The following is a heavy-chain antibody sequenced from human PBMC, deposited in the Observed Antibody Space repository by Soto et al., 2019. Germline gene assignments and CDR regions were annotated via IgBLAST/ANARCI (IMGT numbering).Heavy chain of an antibody. CDR1: GFTFSSYG. CDR3: AKERYGQLWLEDYGLDV. J-gene: IGHJ6*02. Sequence: QVQLVESGGGVVQSGRSLRLSCAASGFTFSSYGIQWVRQAPGKGLEWVALISDDGSNKYYADSVKGRFTTSRDNSKNTLYLQMTSLRPEDTAVYYCAKERYGQLWLEDYGLDVWGQGTTVTVSS. CDR2: ISDDGSNK. D-gene: IGHD3-10*01. V-gene: IGHV3-30*18.